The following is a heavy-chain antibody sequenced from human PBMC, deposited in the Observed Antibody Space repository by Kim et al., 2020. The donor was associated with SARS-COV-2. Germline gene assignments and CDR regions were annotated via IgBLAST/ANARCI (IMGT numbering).Heavy chain of an antibody. Sequence: GGSLRLSCAASGFTFNIFWMSWVRQTPGKGLEWVANIKQDGSEKYYVDSVEGRFTISRDNPKNSLYLQMNSLRAEVTAVYYCARSSSGYFDSWGRGTQVTVSS. CDR1: GFTFNIFW. V-gene: IGHV3-7*01. J-gene: IGHJ4*02. D-gene: IGHD2-8*02. CDR2: IKQDGSEK. CDR3: ARSSSGYFDS.